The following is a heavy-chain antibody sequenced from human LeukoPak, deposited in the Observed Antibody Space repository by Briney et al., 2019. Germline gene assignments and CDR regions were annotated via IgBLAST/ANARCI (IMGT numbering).Heavy chain of an antibody. CDR1: GGSVTTHY. J-gene: IGHJ2*01. CDR2: VYDSGST. V-gene: IGHV4-59*02. D-gene: IGHD1-1*01. Sequence: PSETLSLTCTVSGGSVTTHYWNWIRQAPGKGPEWIGYVYDSGSTIYNPSLKSRLTISIDSSKNQFSLRLLSVTAADTAVYYCASGRGRYNYWYLDIWSRGTLVTVSS. CDR3: ASGRGRYNYWYLDI.